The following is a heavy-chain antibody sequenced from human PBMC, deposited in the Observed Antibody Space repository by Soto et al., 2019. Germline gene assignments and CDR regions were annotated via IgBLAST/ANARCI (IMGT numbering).Heavy chain of an antibody. CDR2: INAGNGNT. Sequence: GASVKVSCKASGYTFTSYAMHWVRQAPGQRLEWMGWINAGNGNTKYSQKFQGRVTITRDTSASTAYMELSSLRSEDTAVYYCARGPVSIAAHPHFDYWGQGTLVTVSS. V-gene: IGHV1-3*01. CDR3: ARGPVSIAAHPHFDY. CDR1: GYTFTSYA. J-gene: IGHJ4*02. D-gene: IGHD6-6*01.